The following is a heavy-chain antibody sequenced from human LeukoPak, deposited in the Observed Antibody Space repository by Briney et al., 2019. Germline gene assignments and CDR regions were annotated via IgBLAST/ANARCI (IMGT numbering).Heavy chain of an antibody. CDR1: GGTFSSYA. CDR3: ARVLYYGSLTWDY. J-gene: IGHJ4*02. CDR2: IIPIFGTA. Sequence: GSSVKVSCKASGGTFSSYAISWVRQAPRQGLEWMGGIIPIFGTANYAQKFQGRVTITADESTSTAYMELSSLRSEDAAVYYCARVLYYGSLTWDYWGQGTLVTVSS. V-gene: IGHV1-69*01. D-gene: IGHD3-10*01.